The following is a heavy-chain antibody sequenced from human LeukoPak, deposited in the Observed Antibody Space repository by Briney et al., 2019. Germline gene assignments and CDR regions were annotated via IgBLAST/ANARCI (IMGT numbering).Heavy chain of an antibody. V-gene: IGHV3-30-3*01. CDR1: RFTFSSYI. CDR3: AREVFERSGTFDF. D-gene: IGHD1-26*01. Sequence: GGSLRLSCAASRFTFSSYIMHWFRQAPGKGLEWVAAVSYDGSDEYYADSVKGRFTISRDISKNTLFLQMNSLRPEDTALYYCAREVFERSGTFDFWGQGTLVTVSS. CDR2: VSYDGSDE. J-gene: IGHJ4*02.